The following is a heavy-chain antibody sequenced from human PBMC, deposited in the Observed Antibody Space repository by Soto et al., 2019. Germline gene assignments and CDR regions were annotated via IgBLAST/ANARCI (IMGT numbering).Heavy chain of an antibody. CDR3: ARLGSGSSWVF. CDR1: GDSMSGYY. D-gene: IGHD6-6*01. Sequence: QVQLQESGPGLVKPSETLTLICNVSGDSMSGYYVSWVRQPAGQGLEWIGRVYSSGVANYNPSIERRVTMSIVTSKTHFFLSLRSVTAADTAVYFCARLGSGSSWVFWGQGIPVIVSS. V-gene: IGHV4-4*07. CDR2: VYSSGVA. J-gene: IGHJ4*02.